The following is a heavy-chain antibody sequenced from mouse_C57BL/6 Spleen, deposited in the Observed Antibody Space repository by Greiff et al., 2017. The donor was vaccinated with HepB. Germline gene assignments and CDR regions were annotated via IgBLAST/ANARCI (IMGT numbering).Heavy chain of an antibody. Sequence: QVQLKQSGAELARPGASVKLSCKASGYTFTSYGISWVKQRTGQGLEWIGEIYPRSGNTYYNEKFKGKATLTADKSSSTAYMELRSLTSEDSAVYFSARKGGYSPFAYWGQGTLVTVSA. V-gene: IGHV1-81*01. CDR2: IYPRSGNT. CDR1: GYTFTSYG. CDR3: ARKGGYSPFAY. J-gene: IGHJ3*01.